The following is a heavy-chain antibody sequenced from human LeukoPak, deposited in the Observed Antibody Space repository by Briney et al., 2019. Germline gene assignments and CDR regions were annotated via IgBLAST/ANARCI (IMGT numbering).Heavy chain of an antibody. Sequence: SVKVSCKASGGTFSSYTISLVRQAPGQGLEWMGRIIPILGIANYAQKFQGRVTITADKSTSTAYMELSSLRSEDTAVYYCARGFRSNPQDAFDIWGQGTMVTVSS. D-gene: IGHD1-26*01. J-gene: IGHJ3*02. V-gene: IGHV1-69*02. CDR2: IIPILGIA. CDR3: ARGFRSNPQDAFDI. CDR1: GGTFSSYT.